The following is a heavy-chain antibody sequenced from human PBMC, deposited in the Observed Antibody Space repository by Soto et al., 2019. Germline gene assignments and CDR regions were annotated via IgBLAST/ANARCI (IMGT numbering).Heavy chain of an antibody. J-gene: IGHJ6*02. V-gene: IGHV1-69*13. D-gene: IGHD6-13*01. CDR2: ITPIFGTA. Sequence: SVKVSCKASGGTFSSYAISWVRQAPGQGLEWMGGITPIFGTANYAQKFQGRVTITADESTSTAYMELSSPRSEDTAVYYCARGSWSDFYYYGMDVWGQGTTVTVSS. CDR1: GGTFSSYA. CDR3: ARGSWSDFYYYGMDV.